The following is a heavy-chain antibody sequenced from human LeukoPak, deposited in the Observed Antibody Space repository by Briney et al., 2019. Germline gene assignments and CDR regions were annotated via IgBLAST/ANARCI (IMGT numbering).Heavy chain of an antibody. CDR2: ISSSGHIT. V-gene: IGHV3-48*03. Sequence: PGGSLRLSCSGSGFTFGNFQMNWVRQVPGTGLEWLAYISSSGHITYYADSVKGRFAVSRDNAKNSVSLEMNTLRADDTGIYFCARAPDPQGKLDFWGQGTHVIVSS. CDR1: GFTFGNFQ. J-gene: IGHJ4*02. CDR3: ARAPDPQGKLDF.